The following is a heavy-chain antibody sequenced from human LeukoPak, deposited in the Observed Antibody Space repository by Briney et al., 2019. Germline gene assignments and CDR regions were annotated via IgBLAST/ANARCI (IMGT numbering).Heavy chain of an antibody. CDR3: ARGPSLVPATIYYHYMDV. Sequence: PGGSLSLSCAASGFTVGSNYMTWVRQAPGKGLEWVALIYGDDYTFYADSVEGRFTVSRDRSKNTVYLRLNSLRPEDTAVYFCARGPSLVPATIYYHYMDVWGTGTTVTVSS. CDR1: GFTVGSNY. V-gene: IGHV3-53*01. J-gene: IGHJ6*03. D-gene: IGHD2-2*01. CDR2: IYGDDYT.